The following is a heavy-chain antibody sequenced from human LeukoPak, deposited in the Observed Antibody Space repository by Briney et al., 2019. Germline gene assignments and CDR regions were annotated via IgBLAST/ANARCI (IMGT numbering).Heavy chain of an antibody. Sequence: PSETLSLTRTVSGGSISSSSYYWGWIRQPPGKGLEWIGSIYYSGSTYYNPSLKSRVTISVDTSKNQFSLKLSSVTAADTAVYYCARVMVYARTFDYWAREPWSPSPQ. CDR1: GGSISSSSYY. V-gene: IGHV4-39*07. J-gene: IGHJ4*02. CDR3: ARVMVYARTFDY. CDR2: IYYSGST. D-gene: IGHD2-8*01.